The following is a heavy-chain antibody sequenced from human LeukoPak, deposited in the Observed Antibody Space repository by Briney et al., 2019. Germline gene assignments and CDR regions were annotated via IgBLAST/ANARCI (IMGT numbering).Heavy chain of an antibody. J-gene: IGHJ4*02. CDR1: GFTFSSFG. CDR3: ARGSYSSSWKTFDY. CDR2: ISSTGGTA. Sequence: GGSLRLSCAASGFTFSSFGMSWVRQAPGKGLEWVSAISSTGGTAYYADSVKGRFTISRDNSKNTLYLQMNSLRADDTAMYYCARGSYSSSWKTFDYWGQGTLVTVSS. V-gene: IGHV3-23*01. D-gene: IGHD6-13*01.